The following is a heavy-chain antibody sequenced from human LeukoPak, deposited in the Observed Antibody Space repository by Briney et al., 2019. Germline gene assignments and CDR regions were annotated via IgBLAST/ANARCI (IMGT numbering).Heavy chain of an antibody. J-gene: IGHJ5*02. V-gene: IGHV4-30-4*01. CDR2: IYYSGST. Sequence: SQTLSLTCTASGGSISSGDYYWSWIRQPPGKGLEWIGYIYYSGSTYYNPSLKSRVTISVDTSKNQFSLKLSSVTAADTAVYYCARGFDCSSTSCLWFDPWGQGTLVTVSS. CDR3: ARGFDCSSTSCLWFDP. D-gene: IGHD2-2*01. CDR1: GGSISSGDYY.